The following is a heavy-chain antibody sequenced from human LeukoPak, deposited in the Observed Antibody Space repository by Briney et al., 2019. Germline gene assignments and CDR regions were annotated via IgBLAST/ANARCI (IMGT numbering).Heavy chain of an antibody. CDR3: ARERVGSDYYGLDV. CDR2: INTDGSST. D-gene: IGHD6-25*01. V-gene: IGHV3-74*01. Sequence: PGGSLRLSCAASGFIFSTYWMHWVRQAPGKGLVWVSRINTDGSSTAYAASVKGRFTISRDNAKNIVYLQMNSLRDEDTALYFCARERVGSDYYGLDVWGQGTTVSVSS. J-gene: IGHJ6*02. CDR1: GFIFSTYW.